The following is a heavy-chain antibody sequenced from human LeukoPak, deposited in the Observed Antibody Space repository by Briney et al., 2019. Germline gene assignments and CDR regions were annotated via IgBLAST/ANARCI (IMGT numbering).Heavy chain of an antibody. CDR1: GCSFPSHY. Sequence: GASLKISCVCSGCSFPSHYIAGVRQMPGKGLEWMGIIYPGDSDTTYRPSFQGQVTISADKSINTAYVQWSSLKASDTAIYYCARASSNHFDFWGKGTLVTVSS. CDR3: ARASSNHFDF. CDR2: IYPGDSDT. J-gene: IGHJ4*02. V-gene: IGHV5-51*01.